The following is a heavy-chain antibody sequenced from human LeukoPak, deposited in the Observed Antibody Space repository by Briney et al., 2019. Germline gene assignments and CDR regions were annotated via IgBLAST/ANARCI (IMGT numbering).Heavy chain of an antibody. CDR3: ARDSLSYSGYDG. CDR1: GGTFSSYA. Sequence: GSSVKVSCKASGGTFSSYAISWVRQAPGRGLEWMGRIIPILGIANYAQKFQGRVTITADKSTSTAYMELSSLRSEDTAVYYCARDSLSYSGYDGWGQGTLVTVSS. CDR2: IIPILGIA. J-gene: IGHJ4*02. D-gene: IGHD5-12*01. V-gene: IGHV1-69*04.